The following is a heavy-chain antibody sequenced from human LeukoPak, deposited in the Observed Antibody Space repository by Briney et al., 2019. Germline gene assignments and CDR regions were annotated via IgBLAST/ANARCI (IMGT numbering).Heavy chain of an antibody. D-gene: IGHD6-19*01. V-gene: IGHV3-23*01. J-gene: IGHJ4*02. CDR1: GFTFDGYA. Sequence: GGSLRLSCAASGFTFDGYAMHWVRQAPGKGLEWVSAISGSGGSTYYADSVKGRFTISRDNSKNTLYLQMNSLRAEDTAVYYCAKVTYSSGSLGGQGTLVTVSS. CDR3: AKVTYSSGSL. CDR2: ISGSGGST.